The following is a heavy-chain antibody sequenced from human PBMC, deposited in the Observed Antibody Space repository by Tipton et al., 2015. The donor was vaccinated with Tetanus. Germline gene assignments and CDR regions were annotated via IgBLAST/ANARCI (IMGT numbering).Heavy chain of an antibody. D-gene: IGHD3-22*01. Sequence: TASGFTVTSNYMSWVRQAPGKGLEWVSDIYSGGKTYYADSVKGRFTISRDNTKNTLYLQMNSLRAEDTAVYYCARPTGAYDSSGYYFVPYYYGMDVWGQGTTVTVSS. V-gene: IGHV3-53*01. CDR2: IYSGGKT. CDR1: GFTVTSNY. J-gene: IGHJ6*02. CDR3: ARPTGAYDSSGYYFVPYYYGMDV.